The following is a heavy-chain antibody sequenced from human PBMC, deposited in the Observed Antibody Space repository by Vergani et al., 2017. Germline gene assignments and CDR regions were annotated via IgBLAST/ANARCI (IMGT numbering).Heavy chain of an antibody. CDR3: ARVARGVYDDCWSDPDGTFDC. Sequence: QVQLVQSGAEVKKPGASVKVSCKASVYTFTSYDINWVRQATGQGLEWMGWMNPNSGNTGYAQKFQGRVTMTRNTSISTAYMELSSLRSEDTAVYYCARVARGVYDDCWSDPDGTFDCWGQGTLVTVSS. D-gene: IGHD3-3*01. V-gene: IGHV1-8*01. CDR1: VYTFTSYD. CDR2: MNPNSGNT. J-gene: IGHJ4*02.